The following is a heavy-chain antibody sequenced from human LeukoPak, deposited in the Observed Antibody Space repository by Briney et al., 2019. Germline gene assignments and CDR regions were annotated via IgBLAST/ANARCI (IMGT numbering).Heavy chain of an antibody. CDR2: MNPNSGNT. V-gene: IGHV1-8*01. Sequence: GASVKVSCKASGYTFTSYDINWVRQATGQGLEWMGWMNPNSGNTGYAQKFQGRVTMTRNTSISTAYMELSSLRSEDTAVCYCARGYRGYYDFWSGYYTPRYFDYWGQGTLVTASS. CDR3: ARGYRGYYDFWSGYYTPRYFDY. CDR1: GYTFTSYD. D-gene: IGHD3-3*01. J-gene: IGHJ4*02.